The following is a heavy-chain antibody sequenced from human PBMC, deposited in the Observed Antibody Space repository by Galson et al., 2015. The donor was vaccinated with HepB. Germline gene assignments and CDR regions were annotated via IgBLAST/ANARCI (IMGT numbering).Heavy chain of an antibody. CDR1: GFTFNSYG. D-gene: IGHD2-15*01. CDR3: ARELGCSGGTCYGAFHI. J-gene: IGHJ3*02. V-gene: IGHV3-33*01. CDR2: IYSDGSNK. Sequence: SLRLSCAASGFTFNSYGVHWVRQAPGKGLEWVAIIYSDGSNKYYVDSVKGRFTISRDNSKNTLYLQMNSLRAENTAVYYCARELGCSGGTCYGAFHIWGQGTMVTVSS.